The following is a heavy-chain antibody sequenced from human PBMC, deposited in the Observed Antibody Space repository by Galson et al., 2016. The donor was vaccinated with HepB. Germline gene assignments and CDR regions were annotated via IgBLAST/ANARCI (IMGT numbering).Heavy chain of an antibody. J-gene: IGHJ6*04. CDR2: IYYSGST. CDR3: ARDRRATHYYYGMDV. CDR1: GGSISSGGYY. Sequence: TLSLTCTVSGGSISSGGYYWSWIRQHPGKGLEWIGYIYYSGSTYYNPSPKSRVTISVDTSKNKFSLKLSSVTAADTAVYHCARDRRATHYYYGMDVWGKGTTVTVSS. V-gene: IGHV4-31*03. D-gene: IGHD5-24*01.